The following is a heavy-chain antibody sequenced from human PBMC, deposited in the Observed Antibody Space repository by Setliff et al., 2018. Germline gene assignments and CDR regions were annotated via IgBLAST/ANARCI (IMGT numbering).Heavy chain of an antibody. J-gene: IGHJ4*02. V-gene: IGHV1-18*01. CDR1: GYTFSNYG. Sequence: ASVKVSCKASGYTFSNYGLSWVRQAPGQGPEWMGRISASNGQTRYTEELQGRVTMTTDTSTSTAYMDLRSLRSDDTAVYYCARSIALFGVDVVSCYFDHWGQGTLVTVSS. CDR3: ARSIALFGVDVVSCYFDH. D-gene: IGHD3-3*01. CDR2: ISASNGQT.